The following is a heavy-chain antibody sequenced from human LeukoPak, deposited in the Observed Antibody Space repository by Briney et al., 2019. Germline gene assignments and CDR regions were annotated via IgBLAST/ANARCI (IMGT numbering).Heavy chain of an antibody. CDR1: GFAFSGYG. Sequence: GGSLRLSCAASGFAFSGYGMRWVRQAPGKGLEWVALISYDGSNKYYADSVKGRFTISRDNSKDTLFLQTNSLRAEDTAVYFCANTYISSWYGPDYWGQGTLVTVSS. D-gene: IGHD6-13*01. J-gene: IGHJ4*02. V-gene: IGHV3-30*18. CDR2: ISYDGSNK. CDR3: ANTYISSWYGPDY.